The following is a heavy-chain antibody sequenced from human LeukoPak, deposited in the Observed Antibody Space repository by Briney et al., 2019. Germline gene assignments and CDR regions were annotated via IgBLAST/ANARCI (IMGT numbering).Heavy chain of an antibody. CDR3: ARGSGSYGPGA. Sequence: GGSLRLSCAASGFTFSSYAMSWVRQAPGKGLEWVSAISGSGGSTYYADSVKGRFTISRDNAKNSLYLQMNSLRAEDTAVYYCARGSGSYGPGAWGQGTLVTVSS. CDR1: GFTFSSYA. V-gene: IGHV3-23*01. CDR2: ISGSGGST. D-gene: IGHD1-26*01. J-gene: IGHJ5*02.